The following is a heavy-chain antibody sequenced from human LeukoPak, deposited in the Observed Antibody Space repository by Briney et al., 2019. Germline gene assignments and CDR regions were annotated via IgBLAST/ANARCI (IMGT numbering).Heavy chain of an antibody. CDR2: IYSSGST. CDR1: GGSISSGDYY. J-gene: IGHJ4*02. D-gene: IGHD2-8*02. Sequence: PSETLSLTCTVSGGSISSGDYYWSWIRQPPGKGLEWIGRIYSSGSTSYNPSLDSRVRISIDTSKNQFSLKLSSVTAADTAVYYCARSSGGVYYYWGQGTLVTVSS. CDR3: ARSSGGVYYY. V-gene: IGHV4-61*02.